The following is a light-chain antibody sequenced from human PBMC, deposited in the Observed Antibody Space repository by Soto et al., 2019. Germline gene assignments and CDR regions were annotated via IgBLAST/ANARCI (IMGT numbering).Light chain of an antibody. J-gene: IGKJ4*01. Sequence: SPLSCTSSLNIYFKSNNRNYLAWYQQKTGQPPKLLVYWASTRESGVPDRFTGSGSGTYFTLTIDNVQPDDVAVYYCQQYFITPLTFGGGTRVDIK. CDR2: WAS. CDR1: LNIYFKSNNRNY. CDR3: QQYFITPLT. V-gene: IGKV4-1*01.